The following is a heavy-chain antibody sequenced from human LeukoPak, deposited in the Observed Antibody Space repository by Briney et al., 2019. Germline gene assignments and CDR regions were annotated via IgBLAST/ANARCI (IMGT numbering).Heavy chain of an antibody. Sequence: GASVKVSCKASGYIFTAYYMHWVRQAPGQGLEWMGIINPSGGSTSYAQKFQGRVTMTRDTSTSTVYMELSSLRSEDTAVYYCARSHSYYYDSSGYYSDYWGQGTLVTVSS. V-gene: IGHV1-46*01. D-gene: IGHD3-22*01. CDR2: INPSGGST. CDR3: ARSHSYYYDSSGYYSDY. J-gene: IGHJ4*02. CDR1: GYIFTAYY.